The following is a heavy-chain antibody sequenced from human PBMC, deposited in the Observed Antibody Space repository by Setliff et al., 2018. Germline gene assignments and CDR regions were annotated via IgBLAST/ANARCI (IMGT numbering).Heavy chain of an antibody. Sequence: ASVKVSCKASGGTFSSYAISWVRQAPGQGLEWMGGIIPILGIANYAQKFQGRVTITADKSTSTAYMELSSLRSEDTAVYYCARIVVVISHPHYYYYYGMDVWGQGTTVTVSS. CDR2: IIPILGIA. D-gene: IGHD3-22*01. CDR3: ARIVVVISHPHYYYYYGMDV. CDR1: GGTFSSYA. J-gene: IGHJ6*02. V-gene: IGHV1-69*10.